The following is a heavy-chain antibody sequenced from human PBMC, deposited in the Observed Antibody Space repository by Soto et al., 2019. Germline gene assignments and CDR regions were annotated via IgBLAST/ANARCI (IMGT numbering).Heavy chain of an antibody. CDR1: GFTFSNAW. CDR3: NQWFAGY. CDR2: IKSKTDGRTT. V-gene: IGHV3-15*07. J-gene: IGHJ4*02. D-gene: IGHD3-16*01. Sequence: EVQLVESGGGLVKPGGSLRLSCAASGFTFSNAWMNWVRQAPGQGLEWVGRIKSKTDGRTTDYAAPVKGRFTISSDDSNTKLDLQMNSLKTEDTAVDYCNQWFAGYWGQGTLVTVSS.